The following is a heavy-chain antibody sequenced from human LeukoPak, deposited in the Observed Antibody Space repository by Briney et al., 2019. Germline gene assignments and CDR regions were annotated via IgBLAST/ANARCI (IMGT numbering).Heavy chain of an antibody. J-gene: IGHJ4*02. CDR2: ISAYNGNT. D-gene: IGHD3-22*01. CDR3: ARDLPPSYYYDSTTLDY. CDR1: GYTFTSYG. Sequence: ASVKVSCKASGYTFTSYGISWVRQAPGQGLEWMGWISAYNGNTNYAQKLQGRVTMTTDTSTSTAYMELRSLRSDDTAVYYCARDLPPSYYYDSTTLDYWGQGTLVTVSS. V-gene: IGHV1-18*01.